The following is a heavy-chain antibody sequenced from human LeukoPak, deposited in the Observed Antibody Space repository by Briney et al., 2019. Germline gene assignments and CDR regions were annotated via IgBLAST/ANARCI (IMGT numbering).Heavy chain of an antibody. V-gene: IGHV3-23*01. J-gene: IGHJ4*02. CDR1: GFTFSSYA. CDR3: AKDLVYSGLRTSDY. Sequence: PGGSLRLSCAASGFTFSSYAMSWVRQAPGKGLEWVSAISGSGGSTYYADSVKGRFTISRDNSKNTLYLQMNSLRAEDTAVYYCAKDLVYSGLRTSDYWGQGTLVTVSS. D-gene: IGHD1-26*01. CDR2: ISGSGGST.